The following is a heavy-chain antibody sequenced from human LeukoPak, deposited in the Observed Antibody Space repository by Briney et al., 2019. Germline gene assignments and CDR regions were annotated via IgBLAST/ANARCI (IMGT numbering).Heavy chain of an antibody. CDR3: ATGAYGDYRYYYPMDV. Sequence: SGKLSDKVAGYTVTQLSMIWVREAPGKGGGGRGGFDPEDSETIYAHTFQGRVTMTEDTSTDTPYMQLSSLRSEDTAVYYCATGAYGDYRYYYPMDVWGQGTPVTVSS. CDR2: FDPEDSET. J-gene: IGHJ6*02. CDR1: GYTVTQLS. D-gene: IGHD4-17*01. V-gene: IGHV1-24*01.